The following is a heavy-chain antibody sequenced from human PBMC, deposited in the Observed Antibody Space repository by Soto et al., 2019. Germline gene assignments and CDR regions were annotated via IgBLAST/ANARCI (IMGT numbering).Heavy chain of an antibody. D-gene: IGHD4-17*01. CDR2: ISSSSSYI. CDR1: GFTFSSYS. V-gene: IGHV3-21*01. Sequence: GGSLRLSCAASGFTFSSYSMNWVRQAPGKGLEWVSSISSSSSYIYYADSVKGRFTISRDNAKNSLYLQMNSLRAEDTAVYYCARDYGDYVDWFDPWGQGTLVTVSS. J-gene: IGHJ5*02. CDR3: ARDYGDYVDWFDP.